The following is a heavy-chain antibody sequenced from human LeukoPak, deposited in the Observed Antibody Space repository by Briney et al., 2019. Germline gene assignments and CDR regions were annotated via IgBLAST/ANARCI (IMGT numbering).Heavy chain of an antibody. V-gene: IGHV1-2*02. J-gene: IGHJ4*02. CDR2: INPNSGGT. CDR3: ARATIAYSSTYYIDY. Sequence: ASVKVSCKASGYTFSDYYMHWVRQAPGQGLEWMGWINPNSGGTNYAQKFQGRVTMTRDMSISTAYMEVSRLTSDDTAVYYCARATIAYSSTYYIDYWGLGTLVTVSS. CDR1: GYTFSDYY. D-gene: IGHD6-13*01.